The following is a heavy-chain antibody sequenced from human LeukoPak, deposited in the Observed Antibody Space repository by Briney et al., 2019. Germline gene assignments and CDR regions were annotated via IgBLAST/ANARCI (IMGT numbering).Heavy chain of an antibody. CDR1: GYTFTSYA. V-gene: IGHV1-3*01. CDR2: INAGNGNT. Sequence: ASVKVSCKASGYTFTSYAMHWVRQAPGQRLEWMGWINAGNGNTKYSQKFQGRVTITRDTSASTAYMELSSLRSEDTAVYYCARAMVVAAPLRYWGQRTLVTVSS. J-gene: IGHJ4*02. D-gene: IGHD2-15*01. CDR3: ARAMVVAAPLRY.